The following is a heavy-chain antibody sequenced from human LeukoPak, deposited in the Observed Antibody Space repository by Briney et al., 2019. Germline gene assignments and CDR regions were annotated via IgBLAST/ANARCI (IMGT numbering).Heavy chain of an antibody. CDR2: ISYDGSNK. V-gene: IGHV3-30*18. CDR3: AKDSYVSGRPLHTFDV. CDR1: GFIFSTYD. D-gene: IGHD3-10*01. Sequence: GGSLRLSCAASGFIFSTYDMHWVRQAPGKGLEWVAVISYDGSNKYFADSVKGRFTISRDNSKNTLFLQMNSLRVEDTAIYYCAKDSYVSGRPLHTFDVWGQGTMVTVSS. J-gene: IGHJ3*01.